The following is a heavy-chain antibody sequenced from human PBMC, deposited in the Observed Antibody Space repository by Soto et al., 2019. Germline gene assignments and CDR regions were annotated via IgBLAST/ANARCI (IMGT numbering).Heavy chain of an antibody. V-gene: IGHV3-23*01. D-gene: IGHD6-6*01. CDR2: ISGNGGST. CDR1: GFTFSTYA. J-gene: IGHJ4*02. CDR3: AKVRSSWGIGY. Sequence: GGSLRLSCADSGFTFSTYAMSWVRQAPGKGLEWVSAISGNGGSTYYADSVKGRFTIYRDNSKNTLYLQMNSLRAEDTAIYYCAKVRSSWGIGYWGQGTLVTVSS.